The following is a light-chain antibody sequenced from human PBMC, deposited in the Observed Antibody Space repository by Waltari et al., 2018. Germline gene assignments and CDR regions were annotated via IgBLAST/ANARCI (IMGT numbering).Light chain of an antibody. V-gene: IGKV3-15*01. CDR2: GAS. Sequence: EIVMTQSPATLSVSPGERATLSCRASQSVSSNLAWYQQKPGQAPRLLIYGASTRATGIPARFSGSGSGTEFTLTISSMQSEDFAVYYCQQYNNWPPSCTFGQGTKLEIK. CDR3: QQYNNWPPSCT. CDR1: QSVSSN. J-gene: IGKJ2*02.